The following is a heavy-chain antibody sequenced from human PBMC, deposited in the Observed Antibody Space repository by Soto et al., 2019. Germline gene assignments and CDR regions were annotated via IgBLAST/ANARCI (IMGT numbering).Heavy chain of an antibody. D-gene: IGHD2-15*01. CDR3: AKDRAMVVAATTWDAFDI. CDR1: GFTFDDYA. J-gene: IGHJ3*02. V-gene: IGHV3-9*01. CDR2: ISWNSGSI. Sequence: EVQLVESGGGLVQPGRSLRLSCAASGFTFDDYAMHSVRQAPGKGLEWVSGISWNSGSIGYADSVKGRFTISRDNAKNSLYLQMNSLRAEDTALYYCAKDRAMVVAATTWDAFDIWGQGTMVTVSS.